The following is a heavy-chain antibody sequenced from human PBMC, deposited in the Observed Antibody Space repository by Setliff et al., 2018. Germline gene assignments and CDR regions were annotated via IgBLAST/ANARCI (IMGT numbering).Heavy chain of an antibody. CDR2: IDQSGIT. CDR3: ARDRGSSWYGNYYYYYGMDV. D-gene: IGHD6-13*01. CDR1: GGSFSGYY. J-gene: IGHJ6*02. V-gene: IGHV4-34*01. Sequence: SETLSLTCAVYGGSFSGYYWSWIRQTPGKGPEWIGEIDQSGITDYNPSLKSRVTISIDTSKNQFSLKLSSVTAADTAVYYCARDRGSSWYGNYYYYYGMDVWGQGTTVTVSS.